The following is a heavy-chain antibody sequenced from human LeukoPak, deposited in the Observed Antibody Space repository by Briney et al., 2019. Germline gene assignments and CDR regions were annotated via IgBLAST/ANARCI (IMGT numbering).Heavy chain of an antibody. CDR1: GFTFSSYE. Sequence: GGSLRLSCAASGFTFSSYEMNWVRQAPGKGLEWVSSISSSSSYIYYADSVKGRFTISRDNSKNTLYLQMNSLRAEDTAVYYCAKDWAFAGYYYYIDLWGKGTTVTISS. J-gene: IGHJ6*03. D-gene: IGHD2/OR15-2a*01. CDR3: AKDWAFAGYYYYIDL. V-gene: IGHV3-21*01. CDR2: ISSSSSYI.